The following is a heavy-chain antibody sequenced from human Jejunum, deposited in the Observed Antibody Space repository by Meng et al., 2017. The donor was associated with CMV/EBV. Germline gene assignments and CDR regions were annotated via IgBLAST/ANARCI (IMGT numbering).Heavy chain of an antibody. Sequence: FIRNWMTWVRQAPGKGLEWVANINEDGGEIYYVDSLKGRFTISRDNAKNSLYLQMNSLRAEDSAVYYCVIVRNYNYDSSGHSLDFWGQGTLVTVSS. CDR3: VIVRNYNYDSSGHSLDF. V-gene: IGHV3-7*01. CDR2: INEDGGEI. D-gene: IGHD3-22*01. CDR1: FIRNW. J-gene: IGHJ4*02.